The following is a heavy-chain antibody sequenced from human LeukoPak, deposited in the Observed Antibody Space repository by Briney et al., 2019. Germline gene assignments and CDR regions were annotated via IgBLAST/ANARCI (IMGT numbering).Heavy chain of an antibody. D-gene: IGHD3-10*01. J-gene: IGHJ4*02. CDR1: GFTFSSYG. V-gene: IGHV3-33*01. CDR2: IWYDGSNK. CDR3: ARDHYYGTNALGY. Sequence: PGGSLRLSCAASGFTFSSYGMHWVRQAPGEGLEWVAVIWYDGSNKYYVDSVKGRFTISRDNSKNTLYLQMNSLRAEDTAVYYCARDHYYGTNALGYWGQGTLVTVSS.